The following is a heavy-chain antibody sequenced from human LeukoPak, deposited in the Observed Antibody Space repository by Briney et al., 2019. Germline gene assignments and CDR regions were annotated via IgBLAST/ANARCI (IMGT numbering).Heavy chain of an antibody. Sequence: SRVTISIDTSNNQFSLELSSVTAADTAIYYCARDLDCGGGTCLGLDYWGQGTLVTVSS. CDR3: ARDLDCGGGTCLGLDY. V-gene: IGHV4-59*01. J-gene: IGHJ4*02. D-gene: IGHD2-15*01.